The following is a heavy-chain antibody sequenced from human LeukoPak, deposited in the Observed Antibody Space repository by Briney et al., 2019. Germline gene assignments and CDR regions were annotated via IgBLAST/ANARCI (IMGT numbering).Heavy chain of an antibody. Sequence: SETLSLTCTVSGGSISSYYWSWIRQPAGKGLEWIGRIYTSGSTNYNPSLKSRVTMSVDTSKNQFSLKLSSVTAADTAVYYCARDSGRYYYDSGGYGGYAFDIWGQGTMVTVSS. D-gene: IGHD3-22*01. J-gene: IGHJ3*02. CDR3: ARDSGRYYYDSGGYGGYAFDI. CDR1: GGSISSYY. CDR2: IYTSGST. V-gene: IGHV4-4*07.